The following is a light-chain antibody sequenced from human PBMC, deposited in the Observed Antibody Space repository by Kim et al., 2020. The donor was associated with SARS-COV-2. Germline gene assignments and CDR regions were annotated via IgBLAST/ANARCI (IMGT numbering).Light chain of an antibody. CDR1: QSISSW. Sequence: DIQMTQSPSTLSASVGDRVTITCRASQSISSWLAWYQQKPGKAPKLLIYKASSLESGVPSRFSGSGSGTEFTLTISSLQPDDFATYYCQQYNRGRTFGQGTKVDIK. V-gene: IGKV1-5*03. J-gene: IGKJ1*01. CDR2: KAS. CDR3: QQYNRGRT.